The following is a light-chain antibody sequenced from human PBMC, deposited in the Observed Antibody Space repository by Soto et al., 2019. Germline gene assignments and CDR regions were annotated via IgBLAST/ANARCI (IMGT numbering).Light chain of an antibody. V-gene: IGLV2-14*03. CDR2: DVS. Sequence: QSALTQSASVSGSPGQSTTISCTGTSSDVGGYNEVSWYQQRPGKAPKLMIYDVSNRPSGVSNRFSASKSGNTASLTISGLQAEDEAYYYCGSHAAGSTLIFGGGTKVTVL. CDR3: GSHAAGSTLI. J-gene: IGLJ2*01. CDR1: SSDVGGYNE.